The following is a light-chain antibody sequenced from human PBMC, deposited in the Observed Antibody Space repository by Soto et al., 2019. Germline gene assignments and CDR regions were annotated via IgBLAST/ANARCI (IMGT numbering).Light chain of an antibody. Sequence: EIVLTQSPATLSLSPGERATLSCRASQSVSDYLAWYQQKPGQAPRLLIYDASNRATGIPARFSGSGFGTDFTLTISSLEPEDFAVYYCQQYGGSPRITFGQGTRLEIK. J-gene: IGKJ5*01. V-gene: IGKV3-11*01. CDR2: DAS. CDR1: QSVSDY. CDR3: QQYGGSPRIT.